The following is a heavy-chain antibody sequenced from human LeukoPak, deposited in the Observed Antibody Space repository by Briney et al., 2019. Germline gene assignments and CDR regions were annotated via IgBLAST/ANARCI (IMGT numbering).Heavy chain of an antibody. CDR3: AADFDY. CDR1: GFTFSNYA. Sequence: AGGSLRLSCAASGFTFSNYAMSWVRQAPGKGLVWVSLINSDGSSTSYADSVKGRFTISRDNAKNTLYLQMNSLRAEDTAVYYCAADFDYWGQGTLVTVSS. CDR2: INSDGSST. V-gene: IGHV3-74*01. J-gene: IGHJ4*02.